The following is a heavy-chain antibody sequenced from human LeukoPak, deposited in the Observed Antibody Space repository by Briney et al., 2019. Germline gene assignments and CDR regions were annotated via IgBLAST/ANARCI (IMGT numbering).Heavy chain of an antibody. CDR3: AREGGYSYGHTGY. J-gene: IGHJ4*02. Sequence: ASVKVSCKASEGTFSSYAISWVRQAPGQGLEWMGGIIPIFGTANYAQKFQGRVTITADESTSTAYMELSSLRSEDTAVYYCAREGGYSYGHTGYWGQGTLVTVSS. CDR1: EGTFSSYA. CDR2: IIPIFGTA. D-gene: IGHD5-18*01. V-gene: IGHV1-69*13.